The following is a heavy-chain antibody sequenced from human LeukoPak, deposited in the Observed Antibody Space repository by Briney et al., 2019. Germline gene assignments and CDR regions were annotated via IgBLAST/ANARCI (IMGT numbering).Heavy chain of an antibody. CDR1: GGSISSSSYY. Sequence: PSETLSLTCTVSGGSISSSSYYWGWIRQPPGKGLEWIGSIYYSGSTYYNPSLKSRVTISVDTSKNQFSLKLSSVTAADTAVYYCARYSGSYLRYFDYWGQGTLVTVSS. D-gene: IGHD1-26*01. CDR3: ARYSGSYLRYFDY. J-gene: IGHJ4*02. V-gene: IGHV4-39*01. CDR2: IYYSGST.